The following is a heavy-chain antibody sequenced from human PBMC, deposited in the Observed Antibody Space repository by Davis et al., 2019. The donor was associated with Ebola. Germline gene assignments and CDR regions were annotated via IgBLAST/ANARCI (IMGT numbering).Heavy chain of an antibody. V-gene: IGHV4-39*01. CDR2: IYYSGST. CDR3: ARLVGLPNIDY. D-gene: IGHD2-15*01. Sequence: PSETLSLTCTVSGGSISSRSSYWGWIRQPPGKGLAWIGSIYYSGSTYYNPSLKSRVSLSVDMSKNLFSLKLTSVTAADTAVYYCARLVGLPNIDYWGQGILVSVSS. J-gene: IGHJ4*02. CDR1: GGSISSRSSY.